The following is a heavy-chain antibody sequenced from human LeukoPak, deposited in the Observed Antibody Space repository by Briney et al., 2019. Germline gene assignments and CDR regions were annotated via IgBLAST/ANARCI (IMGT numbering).Heavy chain of an antibody. D-gene: IGHD6-25*01. CDR1: GGTFSSYA. CDR3: ARSSSGTRSAGDY. Sequence: GSSVKVSCKASGGTFSSYAISWVRQAPGQGLEWMGGIIPIFGTANYAQKSQGRVTITTDESTSTAYMELSSLRSEDTAVYYCARSSSGTRSAGDYWGQGTLVTVSS. CDR2: IIPIFGTA. J-gene: IGHJ4*02. V-gene: IGHV1-69*05.